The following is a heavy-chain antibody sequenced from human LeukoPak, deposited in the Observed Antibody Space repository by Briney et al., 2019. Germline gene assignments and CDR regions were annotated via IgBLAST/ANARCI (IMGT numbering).Heavy chain of an antibody. CDR3: ARDVHGDYGSGWFDP. CDR1: GGTFNNSA. D-gene: IGHD4-17*01. CDR2: IMPLFGAP. V-gene: IGHV1-69*05. J-gene: IGHJ5*02. Sequence: ASVKVSCKTSGGTFNNSAIRWVRQAPGQGLEWLGGIMPLFGAPRYAQKFQGRVTITKDESTRTVYLELTSLTSDDTAVYYCARDVHGDYGSGWFDPWGQGTLVSVSS.